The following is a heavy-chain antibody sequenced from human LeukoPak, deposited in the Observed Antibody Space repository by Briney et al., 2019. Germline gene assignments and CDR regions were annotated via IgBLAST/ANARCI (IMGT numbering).Heavy chain of an antibody. D-gene: IGHD2-15*01. CDR1: GFTFSDYY. CDR2: ISTTSSVT. CDR3: ARDLRLTWV. Sequence: GGSLRLSCAASGFTFSDYYMSWIRQPPGKGLERVSYISTTSSVTNYADSVKGRFTISRDNAKNSLYLQMNSLRAEDTAVYYCARDLRLTWVGGQGTLVTVSS. J-gene: IGHJ4*02. V-gene: IGHV3-11*05.